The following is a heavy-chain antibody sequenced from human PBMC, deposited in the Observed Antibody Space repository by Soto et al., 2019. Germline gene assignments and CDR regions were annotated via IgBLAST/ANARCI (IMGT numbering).Heavy chain of an antibody. J-gene: IGHJ5*02. CDR3: ARFRRSSGYFRLDP. CDR1: GGSFSGYS. V-gene: IGHV4-34*01. Sequence: SETLSLTCVIYGGSFSGYSWIWIRQYPGKGLEWIGEINQSGDTKYNPSLKSRVTISMDTSKNQLSLKVTSVTAADTSIYYCARFRRSSGYFRLDPWGQGTQVTVSS. D-gene: IGHD3-22*01. CDR2: INQSGDT.